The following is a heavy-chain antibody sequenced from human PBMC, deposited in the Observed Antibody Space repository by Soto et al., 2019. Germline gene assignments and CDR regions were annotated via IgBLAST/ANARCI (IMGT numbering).Heavy chain of an antibody. V-gene: IGHV1-69*12. CDR3: ATQGLPNYCYYGMDV. D-gene: IGHD5-18*01. CDR2: IIPMFGTA. CDR1: GGTFSSYA. J-gene: IGHJ6*02. Sequence: QVRLVQSGAEVKKPGSSVKVSCKASGGTFSSYAISWVRQAPGQGLEWMGGIIPMFGTANYAQKFQGRVTITADESTSTAYMELSSLRSEDTAVYYCATQGLPNYCYYGMDVWGQGTTVTVSS.